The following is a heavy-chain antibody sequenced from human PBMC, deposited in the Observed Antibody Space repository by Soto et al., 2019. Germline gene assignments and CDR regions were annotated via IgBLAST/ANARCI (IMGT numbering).Heavy chain of an antibody. V-gene: IGHV3-23*01. Sequence: EVQLLESGGGLVQPGGSLRLSCAASGFTFSSYAMSWVRQAPGKGLEWVSAISGSGGSTYYADSVKGRFTISRHNSKNTLYLQMNSLRAEDTAVYYCAKANYDILTGYYMTYYYYYMDVWGKGTTVTVSS. D-gene: IGHD3-9*01. J-gene: IGHJ6*03. CDR3: AKANYDILTGYYMTYYYYYMDV. CDR1: GFTFSSYA. CDR2: ISGSGGST.